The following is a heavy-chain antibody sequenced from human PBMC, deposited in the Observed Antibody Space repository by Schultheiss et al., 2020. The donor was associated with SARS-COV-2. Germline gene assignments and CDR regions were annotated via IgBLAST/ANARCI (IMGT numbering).Heavy chain of an antibody. D-gene: IGHD3-22*01. CDR1: GFTFSNYG. Sequence: GESLKISCATSGFTFSNYGMHWVRQAPGKGLEWVAIIWYDGSKKYYADSVKGRFTISRDNSKNTLYLQMNSLRAEDTAVYYCARDYFDTSGNYITGLFDYWGQGTLVTSPQ. J-gene: IGHJ4*02. V-gene: IGHV3-33*01. CDR3: ARDYFDTSGNYITGLFDY. CDR2: IWYDGSKK.